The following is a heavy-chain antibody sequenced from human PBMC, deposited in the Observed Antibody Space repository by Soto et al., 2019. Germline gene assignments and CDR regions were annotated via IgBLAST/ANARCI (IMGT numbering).Heavy chain of an antibody. CDR2: IIPIFGTA. CDR3: ARDDGYSGAFDI. J-gene: IGHJ3*02. D-gene: IGHD2-15*01. CDR1: GGTFSSYA. V-gene: IGHV1-69*06. Sequence: VKVSCKASGGTFSSYAISWVRQAPGQGLEWMGGIIPIFGTANYAQKFQGRVTITADKSTSTAYMELSSLRSEDTAVYYCARDDGYSGAFDIWGQGTMVTVSS.